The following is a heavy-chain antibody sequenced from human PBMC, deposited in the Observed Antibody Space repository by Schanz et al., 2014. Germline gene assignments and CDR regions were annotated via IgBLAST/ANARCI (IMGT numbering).Heavy chain of an antibody. J-gene: IGHJ4*02. V-gene: IGHV1-18*01. CDR2: ISAYNGNT. D-gene: IGHD3-9*01. CDR3: ARDAADFYDILTEEDY. CDR1: GYTFTSYG. Sequence: QVQLVPSGAEVKKPGASVKVSCKASGYTFTSYGISWVRQAPGQGLEWMGWISAYNGNTKYPQKLQGRVTMTTDTAASTAYMELRSLRSDGTAVYYCARDAADFYDILTEEDYWGQGTLVTVSS.